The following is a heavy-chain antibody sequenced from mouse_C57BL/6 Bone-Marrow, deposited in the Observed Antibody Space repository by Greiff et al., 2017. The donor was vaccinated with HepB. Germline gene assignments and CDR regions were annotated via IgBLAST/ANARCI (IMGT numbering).Heavy chain of an antibody. CDR3: ARDPYYYGSSPFAY. D-gene: IGHD1-1*01. J-gene: IGHJ3*01. CDR2: INPYNGGT. CDR1: GYTFTDYY. Sequence: VQLQQSGPVLVKPGASVKMSCKASGYTFTDYYMNWVKQSHGKSLEWIGVINPYNGGTSYNQKFKGKATLTVDKSSSTAYMELNSLTSEDSAVYYCARDPYYYGSSPFAYWGQGTLVTVSA. V-gene: IGHV1-19*01.